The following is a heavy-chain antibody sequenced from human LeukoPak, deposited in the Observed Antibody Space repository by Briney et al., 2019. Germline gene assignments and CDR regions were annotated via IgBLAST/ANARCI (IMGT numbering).Heavy chain of an antibody. CDR3: ARVGYGSGSCGWFDP. CDR2: IYYSGTT. CDR1: GGSISGFF. Sequence: SETLSLSCTVSGGSISGFFWTWIRQSPGKGLEYIGYIYYSGTTDYNPTLKSRVSMSVDTSKNQFFLNLTSVTAADTAIYYCARVGYGSGSCGWFDPWGQGTLVTVSP. D-gene: IGHD3-10*01. V-gene: IGHV4-59*01. J-gene: IGHJ5*02.